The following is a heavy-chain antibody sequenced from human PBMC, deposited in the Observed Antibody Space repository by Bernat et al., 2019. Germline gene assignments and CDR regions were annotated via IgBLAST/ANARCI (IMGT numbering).Heavy chain of an antibody. V-gene: IGHV1-69*01. D-gene: IGHD4-17*01. CDR3: ARRRDTVSYYFDY. J-gene: IGHJ4*02. CDR2: IIPIFGKA. CDR1: GGTFSSYA. Sequence: QVQLVQSGAEVKKPGSSVKVSCKASGGTFSSYAISWVRQAPGQGLEWMGGIIPIFGKANYAKKFQGRVTITADESTSTAYMGLSSLRSEDTAVYYCARRRDTVSYYFDYWGQGTLVTVSS.